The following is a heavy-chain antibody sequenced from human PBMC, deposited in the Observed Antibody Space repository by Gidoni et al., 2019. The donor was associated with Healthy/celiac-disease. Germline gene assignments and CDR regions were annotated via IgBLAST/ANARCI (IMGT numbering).Heavy chain of an antibody. CDR2: IWYDGSNK. V-gene: IGHV3-33*01. CDR3: ATIPDSSGWSGY. J-gene: IGHJ4*02. D-gene: IGHD6-19*01. Sequence: QVQLVESGGGVVQPGRSLRLSCAASGVTFSSYGMHWVRQAPGKGLEWVAVIWYDGSNKYYADSVKGRFTISRDNSKNTLYLQMNSLRAEDTAVYYCATIPDSSGWSGYWGQGTLVTVSS. CDR1: GVTFSSYG.